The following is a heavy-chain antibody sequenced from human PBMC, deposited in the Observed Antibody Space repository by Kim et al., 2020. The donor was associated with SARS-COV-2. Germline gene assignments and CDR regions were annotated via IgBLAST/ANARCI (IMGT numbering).Heavy chain of an antibody. D-gene: IGHD6-6*01. J-gene: IGHJ5*02. CDR3: ARRPTPQSIAAHYNWFDP. CDR2: IYPGDSDT. Sequence: GESLKISCKGSGYSFTSYWIGWVRQMPGKGLEWMGIIYPGDSDTRYSPSFQGQVTISADKSISTAYLQWSSLKASDTAMYYCARRPTPQSIAAHYNWFDPWGQGTLVTVSS. CDR1: GYSFTSYW. V-gene: IGHV5-51*01.